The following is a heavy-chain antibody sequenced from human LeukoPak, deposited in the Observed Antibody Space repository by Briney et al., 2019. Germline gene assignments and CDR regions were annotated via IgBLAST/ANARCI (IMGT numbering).Heavy chain of an antibody. V-gene: IGHV4-34*12. CDR2: IIHSGST. D-gene: IGHD4-17*01. Sequence: SETLSLTCAVYGGSFRGYYWSWIRQPPGKGLEWIGEIIHSGSTNYNPSLKSRVTISVDTSKNQFSLKLSSVTAADTAVYYCARRGYGDYEGYWGQGTLVTVSS. CDR3: ARRGYGDYEGY. J-gene: IGHJ4*02. CDR1: GGSFRGYY.